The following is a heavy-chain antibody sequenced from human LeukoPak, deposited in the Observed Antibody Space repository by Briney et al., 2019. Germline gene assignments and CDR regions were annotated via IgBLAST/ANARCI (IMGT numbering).Heavy chain of an antibody. J-gene: IGHJ4*02. CDR3: ARFAGYSSNYYFDY. V-gene: IGHV1-2*02. Sequence: ASVKVSCKASGYTFTGYHMHWVRQAPGQGLEWMGWINPNSGGTNYAQKFQGRVTMTRDTSISTAYMELSRLRSDDTAVYYCARFAGYSSNYYFDYWGQGTLVTVSS. D-gene: IGHD6-13*01. CDR1: GYTFTGYH. CDR2: INPNSGGT.